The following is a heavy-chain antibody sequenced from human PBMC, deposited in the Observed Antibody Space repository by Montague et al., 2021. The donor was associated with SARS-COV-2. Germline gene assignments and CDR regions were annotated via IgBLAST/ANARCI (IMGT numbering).Heavy chain of an antibody. CDR1: GSCNSGAD. V-gene: IGHV4-59*01. Sequence: SETLSLTCSRLGSCNSGADWKSTRLNSSHRRKSYAVFCSSRSTHYNPSLKSRVTISVDTSKSQFSLRLTSVTAADTAVYYCVREGRSSAYAMDYWGQGTLVTVSS. CDR2: FCSSRST. D-gene: IGHD3-22*01. J-gene: IGHJ4*02. CDR3: VREGRSSAYAMDY.